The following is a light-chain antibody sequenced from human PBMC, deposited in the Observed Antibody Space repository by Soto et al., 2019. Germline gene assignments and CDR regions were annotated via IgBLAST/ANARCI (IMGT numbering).Light chain of an antibody. CDR2: KAS. J-gene: IGKJ1*01. CDR1: QTISSW. Sequence: IQLTQSPSSLSAQVGDRVTITCRASQTISSWLAWYQQKPGKAPKLLIYKASTLKSGVPSRFSGSGSGTEFTLTISSLQPDDFATYYCQQYNSYRTFGQGAKVDIK. CDR3: QQYNSYRT. V-gene: IGKV1-5*03.